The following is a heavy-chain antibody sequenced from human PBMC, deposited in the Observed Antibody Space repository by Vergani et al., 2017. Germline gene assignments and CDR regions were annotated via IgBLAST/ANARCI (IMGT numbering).Heavy chain of an antibody. J-gene: IGHJ5*02. V-gene: IGHV1-8*01. CDR1: GYTFTSYD. CDR2: MNPNSGNT. CDR3: ARGLLYDNWFDP. Sequence: QVQLVQSGAEVKKPGASVKVSCKASGYTFTSYDINWVRQATGQGLEWMGWMNPNSGNTGYEQKFQGRVTMTRNTSISTAYMELSSLRSEDTAVYYGARGLLYDNWFDPWGQGTLVTVSS. D-gene: IGHD2-2*02.